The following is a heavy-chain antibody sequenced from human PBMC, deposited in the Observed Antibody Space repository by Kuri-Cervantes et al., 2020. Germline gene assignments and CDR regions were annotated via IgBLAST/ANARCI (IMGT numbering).Heavy chain of an antibody. V-gene: IGHV4-59*08. Sequence: GSLRLSCTVSGGSISSYYWSWIRQPPGQGLEWIGYIYYSGSTNYNPSLKSRVTISVDTSKNQFSLKLSSVTAADTAVYYCARQGVIMVWYFDLWGRGTLVTVSS. J-gene: IGHJ2*01. CDR2: IYYSGST. CDR1: GGSISSYY. D-gene: IGHD3-3*01. CDR3: ARQGVIMVWYFDL.